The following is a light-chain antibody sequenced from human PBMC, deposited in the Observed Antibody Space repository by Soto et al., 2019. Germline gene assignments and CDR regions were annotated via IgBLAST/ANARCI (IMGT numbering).Light chain of an antibody. J-gene: IGKJ1*01. V-gene: IGKV1-39*01. CDR2: AAS. Sequence: DIQMTQSPSSLSASIGDRVTITCRASQSISSYLNWYLQKPGKAPKLLIYAASSLQSGVPSRFSGSGSGTDFTHTISSLQPEDFATYYCQQSYSAPWTFGQGTKVEIK. CDR3: QQSYSAPWT. CDR1: QSISSY.